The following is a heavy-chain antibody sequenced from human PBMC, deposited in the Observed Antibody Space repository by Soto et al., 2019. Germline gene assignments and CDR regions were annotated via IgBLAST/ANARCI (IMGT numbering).Heavy chain of an antibody. CDR1: GYSISSGHF. CDR2: VYQSGKT. J-gene: IGHJ4*02. V-gene: IGHV4-38-2*02. D-gene: IGHD2-15*01. CDR3: ARRVVAPVAAFDY. Sequence: LQTLSLTCTVSGYSISSGHFWGWIRQPPGKGLEWIASVYQSGKTNYNPSLKSRVTISVDTSKNQVSLKLSSVTAADTAVYYCARRVVAPVAAFDYWGQGTLVTVSS.